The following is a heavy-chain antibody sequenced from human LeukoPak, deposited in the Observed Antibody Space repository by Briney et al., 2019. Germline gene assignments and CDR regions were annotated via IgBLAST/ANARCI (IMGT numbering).Heavy chain of an antibody. V-gene: IGHV1-2*02. CDR1: GYTFTGYY. J-gene: IGHJ4*02. CDR2: INPNSGGT. Sequence: ASVSVSCEASGYTFTGYYLHWVRQAPGQGREGMGCINPNSGGTNYAQKFQGRVTMTRDTSITTAYMELSRLRSDDTAVYYCARGHGSSGYYSGYWGQGTLVTVSS. D-gene: IGHD3-22*01. CDR3: ARGHGSSGYYSGY.